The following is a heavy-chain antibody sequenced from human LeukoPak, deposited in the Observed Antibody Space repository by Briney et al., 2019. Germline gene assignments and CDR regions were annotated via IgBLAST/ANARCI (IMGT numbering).Heavy chain of an antibody. J-gene: IGHJ6*03. CDR3: ARGITGTTGRGYYYYYMDV. V-gene: IGHV4-61*02. CDR2: IYTSGST. Sequence: KPSQTLSLTCTVSGGSISSGSYYWSWIRQPAGKGLEWIGRIYTSGSTNYNPSLKSRVTISVDTSKNQFSLKLSSVTAADTAVYYCARGITGTTGRGYYYYYMDVWGKGTTVTVSS. D-gene: IGHD1-14*01. CDR1: GGSISSGSYY.